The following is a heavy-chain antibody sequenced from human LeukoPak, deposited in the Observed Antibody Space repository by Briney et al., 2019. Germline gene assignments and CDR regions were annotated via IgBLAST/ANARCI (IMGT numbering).Heavy chain of an antibody. CDR2: IKEDGSEK. CDR3: ARAYSSSWYDAFDL. D-gene: IGHD6-13*01. Sequence: GGSLRLSCAASGFTFSDYWMSWVRQAPGKGLEWVAKIKEDGSEKYYVDSVKGRFTISRDNAKNSLYLQMNSLRAEDTAVYYCARAYSSSWYDAFDLWGQGTMVTVSS. J-gene: IGHJ3*01. CDR1: GFTFSDYW. V-gene: IGHV3-7*01.